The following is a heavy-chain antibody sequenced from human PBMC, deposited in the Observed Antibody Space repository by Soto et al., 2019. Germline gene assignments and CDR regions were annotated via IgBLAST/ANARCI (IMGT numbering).Heavy chain of an antibody. D-gene: IGHD5-18*01. CDR3: ARWGRTAMVFAYWFDP. CDR1: GGSISSSSYY. Sequence: SETLSLTCTVSGGSISSSSYYWGWIRHPPGKGLEWIGSIYYSGSTYYNPSLKSRVTISVDTSKNQFSLKLSSVTAADTAVYYCARWGRTAMVFAYWFDPWGQGPLVTVAS. J-gene: IGHJ5*02. V-gene: IGHV4-39*01. CDR2: IYYSGST.